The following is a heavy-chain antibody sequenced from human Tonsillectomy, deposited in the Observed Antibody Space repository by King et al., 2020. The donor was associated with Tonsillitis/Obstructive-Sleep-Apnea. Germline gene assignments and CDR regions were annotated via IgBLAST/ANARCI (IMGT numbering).Heavy chain of an antibody. J-gene: IGHJ5*02. CDR2: ISGSNGGT. V-gene: IGHV3-23*04. CDR1: GFTFSPYP. Sequence: VQLVESGGGLVQPGGSLRLFCVAFGFTFSPYPMTWLLPAPGKGSEWVSGISGSNGGTYSADSVKGRFTISRDNSKNTLYLQMNSLRADDTALYYCAKDFAAVTGDPGSWGQGTLVTVSS. CDR3: AKDFAAVTGDPGS. D-gene: IGHD6-19*01.